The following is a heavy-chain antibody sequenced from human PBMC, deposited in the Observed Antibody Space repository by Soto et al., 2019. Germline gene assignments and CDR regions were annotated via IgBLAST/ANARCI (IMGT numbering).Heavy chain of an antibody. J-gene: IGHJ1*01. CDR1: GYSISSGYY. Sequence: PSETLSLTCAVSGYSISSGYYWGWIRQPPGKGLEWIGSIYHSGSTYYNPSLKSRVTISVDTSKNQFSLKLSSVTAADTAVYYCARDSRPSIAAAGTGGFAYFQHWGQGTLVTVS. D-gene: IGHD6-13*01. CDR3: ARDSRPSIAAAGTGGFAYFQH. V-gene: IGHV4-38-2*02. CDR2: IYHSGST.